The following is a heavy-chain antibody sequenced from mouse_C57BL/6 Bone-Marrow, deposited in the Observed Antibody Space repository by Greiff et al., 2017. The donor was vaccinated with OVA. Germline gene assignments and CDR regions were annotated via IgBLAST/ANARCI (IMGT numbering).Heavy chain of an antibody. Sequence: VQLKQSGAELVRPGASVKLSCTASGFNIKDDYMHWVKQRPEQGLEWIGWIDPENGDTEYASKFQGKATITADTSSNTAYLQLSSLTSEDTAVYYCTTPQGDFDYWGQGTTLTVSS. CDR3: TTPQGDFDY. V-gene: IGHV14-4*01. CDR1: GFNIKDDY. CDR2: IDPENGDT. J-gene: IGHJ2*01.